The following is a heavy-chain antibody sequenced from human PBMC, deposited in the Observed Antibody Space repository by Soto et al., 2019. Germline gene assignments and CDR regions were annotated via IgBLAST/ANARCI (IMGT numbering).Heavy chain of an antibody. Sequence: QVQLQESGPGLVKPSQTLSLTCTVSGGSISSGGYYWSWIRQHPGKGLEWIGYIYYSGSTYYNPSLKSRVTISVDTSKNQFSLKLSSVTAADTVVYYCARPDSSSWRNWFDPWGQGTLVTVSS. CDR3: ARPDSSSWRNWFDP. J-gene: IGHJ5*02. CDR2: IYYSGST. CDR1: GGSISSGGYY. D-gene: IGHD6-13*01. V-gene: IGHV4-31*03.